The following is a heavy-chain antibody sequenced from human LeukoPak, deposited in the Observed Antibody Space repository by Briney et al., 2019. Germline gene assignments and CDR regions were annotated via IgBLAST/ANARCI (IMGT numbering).Heavy chain of an antibody. D-gene: IGHD4-17*01. CDR3: ARDSVTTGYYFEY. J-gene: IGHJ4*02. CDR1: GFTFSSYG. CDR2: ISYDGNNR. V-gene: IGHV3-30*19. Sequence: TGGSLRLSCVVSGFTFSSYGMHWVRQAPGKGLEWVAVISYDGNNRYYADSVKGRFTISGDISKNTLYLQMNSLRADDTAVYYCARDSVTTGYYFEYWGQGTLVTVSS.